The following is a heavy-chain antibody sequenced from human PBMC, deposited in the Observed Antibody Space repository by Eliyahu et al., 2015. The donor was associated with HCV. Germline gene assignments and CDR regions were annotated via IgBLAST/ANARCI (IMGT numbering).Heavy chain of an antibody. V-gene: IGHV4-39*01. CDR1: GGSISSSSYY. D-gene: IGHD1-7*01. J-gene: IGHJ4*02. CDR3: ASRSPGITGTWYYFDY. CDR2: IYYSGST. Sequence: QLQLQESGPGLVKPSETLSLTCTVSGGSISSSSYYWGWIRQPPGKGLEWIGSIYYSGSTYYNPSLKSRATISVDTSKNQFSLKLSSVTAADTAVYYCASRSPGITGTWYYFDYWGQGTLVTVSS.